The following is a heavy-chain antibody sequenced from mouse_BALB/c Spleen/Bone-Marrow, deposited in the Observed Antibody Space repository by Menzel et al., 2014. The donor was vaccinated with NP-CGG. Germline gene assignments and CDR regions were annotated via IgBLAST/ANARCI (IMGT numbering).Heavy chain of an antibody. CDR3: ARDAMDY. CDR2: ISTYYGDA. J-gene: IGHJ4*01. V-gene: IGHV1S137*01. CDR1: GYTFTDFA. Sequence: QVQLQQSGGGLVRPGVSGKISCKGFGYTFTDFAIHWGKQSHAKSLEWIGVISTYYGDASYNQKFKGKATMTVDKSSSTAYMELARLTSEDSAIYYCARDAMDYWGQGTSVTVSS.